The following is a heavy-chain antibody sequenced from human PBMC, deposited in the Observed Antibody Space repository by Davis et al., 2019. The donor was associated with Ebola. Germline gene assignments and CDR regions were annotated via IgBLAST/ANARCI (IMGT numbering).Heavy chain of an antibody. CDR2: IIPILGIA. D-gene: IGHD6-6*01. V-gene: IGHV1-69*04. Sequence: SVKVSCKASGYTFTSYYMHWVRQAPGQGLEWMGRIIPILGIANYAQKFQGRVTITADKSTSTAYMELSSLRSEDTAVYYCAREKAEYSSSSTLGYWGQGTLVTVSS. CDR1: GYTFTSYY. CDR3: AREKAEYSSSSTLGY. J-gene: IGHJ4*02.